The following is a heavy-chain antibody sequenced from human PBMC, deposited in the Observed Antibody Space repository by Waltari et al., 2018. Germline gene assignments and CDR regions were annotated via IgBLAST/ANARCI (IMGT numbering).Heavy chain of an antibody. CDR3: AKDNWLSTRYLDY. V-gene: IGHV3-9*01. CDR1: GFTFDDYA. Sequence: EVQLVESGGGLVQPGRSLRLSCAASGFTFDDYAMHWVRQAPGKGLEWVSGISWNSGSIGYADSVKGRFTISRDNAKNSLYLQMNSLRAEDTALYYCAKDNWLSTRYLDYWGQGTLVTVSS. D-gene: IGHD3-9*01. CDR2: ISWNSGSI. J-gene: IGHJ4*02.